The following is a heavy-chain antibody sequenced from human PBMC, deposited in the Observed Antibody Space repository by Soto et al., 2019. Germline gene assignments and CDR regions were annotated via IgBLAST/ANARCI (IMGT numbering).Heavy chain of an antibody. Sequence: SETLSLTCTVSGGSISSYYWTWIRQSPGKGLEWIGYSHYSGNTNFNPSLKSRVTISIDTSKNQFSLKMRSVTAADTAVYYCARSGAAAVYYSGQGTLVTVSS. CDR2: SHYSGNT. CDR3: ARSGAAAVYY. CDR1: GGSISSYY. J-gene: IGHJ4*02. V-gene: IGHV4-59*01. D-gene: IGHD6-13*01.